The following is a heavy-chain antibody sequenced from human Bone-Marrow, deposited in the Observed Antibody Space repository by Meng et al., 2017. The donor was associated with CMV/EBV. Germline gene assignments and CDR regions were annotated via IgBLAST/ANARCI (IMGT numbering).Heavy chain of an antibody. CDR1: GGSISSYY. Sequence: SETLSLTCTVSGGSISSYYWSWIRQPPGKGLEWIGYIYYSGSTNYNPSLKSRVTISVDTSKNQFSLKLSSVTAADTAVYYCASTTQRAQLDYWGQGTLVTGYS. CDR3: ASTTQRAQLDY. J-gene: IGHJ4*02. V-gene: IGHV4-59*01. D-gene: IGHD1-1*01. CDR2: IYYSGST.